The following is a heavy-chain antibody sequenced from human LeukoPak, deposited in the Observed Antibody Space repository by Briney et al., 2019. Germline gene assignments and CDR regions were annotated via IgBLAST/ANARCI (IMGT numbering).Heavy chain of an antibody. J-gene: IGHJ4*02. D-gene: IGHD2-15*01. Sequence: PGGSLRLSCAASGFTFSSYAMSWVRQAPGKGLEWASAISGSGGSTYYADSVKGRFTISRDNSKNTLYLQMNSLRAEDTAVYYCAKSGGYCSGGSCYGTGPSFDYWGQGTLVTVSS. CDR2: ISGSGGST. V-gene: IGHV3-23*01. CDR3: AKSGGYCSGGSCYGTGPSFDY. CDR1: GFTFSSYA.